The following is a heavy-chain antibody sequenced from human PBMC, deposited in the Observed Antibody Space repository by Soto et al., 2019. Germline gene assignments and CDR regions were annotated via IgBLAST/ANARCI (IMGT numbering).Heavy chain of an antibody. CDR2: FDPEDGET. D-gene: IGHD2-15*01. J-gene: IGHJ4*02. V-gene: IGHV1-24*01. CDR3: ATYEVGEYCSGGSCYTAGAERRVYYFDY. Sequence: ASVKVSCKVSGYTLTELSMHWVRQAPGKGLEWMGGFDPEDGETIYAQKFQGRVTMTEDTSTDTAYMELSSLGSEDTAVYYCATYEVGEYCSGGSCYTAGAERRVYYFDYWGQGTLVTVSS. CDR1: GYTLTELS.